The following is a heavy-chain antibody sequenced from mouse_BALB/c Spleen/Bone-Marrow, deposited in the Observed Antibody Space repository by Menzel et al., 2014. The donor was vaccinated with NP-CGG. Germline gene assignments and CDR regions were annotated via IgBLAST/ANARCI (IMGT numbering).Heavy chain of an antibody. CDR2: IYPTTGYS. J-gene: IGHJ2*01. D-gene: IGHD1-1*01. Sequence: QVQLQQSGAELARPGASVKMSCKASGYTFTSYTMHWVKQRPGQGLEWIGYIYPTTGYSNYNQTFKDKVSMTADKSSSTAYMQLSSLTSEDSAVYYCARGVNYNYAYFDYWGQGTTLTVSS. CDR3: ARGVNYNYAYFDY. V-gene: IGHV1-4*01. CDR1: GYTFTSYT.